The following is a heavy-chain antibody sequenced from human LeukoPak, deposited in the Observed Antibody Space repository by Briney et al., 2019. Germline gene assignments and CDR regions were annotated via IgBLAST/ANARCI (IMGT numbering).Heavy chain of an antibody. V-gene: IGHV4-4*07. D-gene: IGHD6-13*01. CDR1: GGSISSYY. Sequence: SETLSLTCIVSGGSISSYYWCWMRQPAGKGLEWIGLAHSSGSTNHNPSHKSRVTMSVDTSKNQFALKPISECAADTAVYDCATGSGISWFDYWGQGTLVTVSS. J-gene: IGHJ4*02. CDR3: ATGSGISWFDY. CDR2: AHSSGST.